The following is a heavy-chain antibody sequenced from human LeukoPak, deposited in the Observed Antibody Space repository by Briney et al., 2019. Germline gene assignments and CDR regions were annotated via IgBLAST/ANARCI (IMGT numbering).Heavy chain of an antibody. D-gene: IGHD6-13*01. Sequence: SETLSLTCTVSGGSISSYYWSWIRQPPGKGLEWIGYIYYSGSTNYNPSLKSRVTISVDTSKNQFSLKLSSVTAADPAVYYCARGIAAAGTGDYWGQGTLVTVSS. V-gene: IGHV4-59*01. CDR1: GGSISSYY. J-gene: IGHJ4*02. CDR2: IYYSGST. CDR3: ARGIAAAGTGDY.